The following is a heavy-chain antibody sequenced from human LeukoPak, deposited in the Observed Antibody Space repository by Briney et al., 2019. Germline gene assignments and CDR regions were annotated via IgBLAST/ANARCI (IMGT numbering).Heavy chain of an antibody. V-gene: IGHV3-23*01. CDR2: ISGSGGST. CDR1: GFTFSSYA. J-gene: IGHJ4*02. D-gene: IGHD3-10*01. CDR3: AKVLPSTYYYGSGSYF. Sequence: GGSLRLSCAASGFTFSSYAMSWVRQAPGKGLEGVSAISGSGGSTYYADSAKGRFTISRDNSKNTLYLQMNSLRAEDTAVYYCAKVLPSTYYYGSGSYFWGQGTLVTVSS.